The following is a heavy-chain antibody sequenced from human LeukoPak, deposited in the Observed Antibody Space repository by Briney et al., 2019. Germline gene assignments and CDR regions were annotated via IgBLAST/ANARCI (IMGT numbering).Heavy chain of an antibody. CDR2: IYPGDSDT. CDR1: GYRFTNYW. D-gene: IGHD2-21*02. CDR3: ARPYCGGDCYSAFDI. Sequence: GDSLKISCKVSGYRFTNYWIGWVRQMPGKGLEWMGIIYPGDSDTRYSPSFQGQVTISADKSISTAYLQWSSLKASDTAMYYCARPYCGGDCYSAFDIWGQGTMVTVSS. V-gene: IGHV5-51*03. J-gene: IGHJ3*02.